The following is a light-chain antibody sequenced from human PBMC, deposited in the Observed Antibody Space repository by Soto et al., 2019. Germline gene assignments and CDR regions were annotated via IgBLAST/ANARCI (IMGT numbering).Light chain of an antibody. Sequence: DIQMTQSPSSLSASVGDRVTTTCRASQGISTYLNWYQQKPGKAPKLLIYAASTLQSGVPSRFSGSGSGTEFTLTISSLQPDDFATYYCQHYHNYPLTFGGGTKVDIK. CDR1: QGISTY. CDR3: QHYHNYPLT. V-gene: IGKV1-16*01. J-gene: IGKJ4*01. CDR2: AAS.